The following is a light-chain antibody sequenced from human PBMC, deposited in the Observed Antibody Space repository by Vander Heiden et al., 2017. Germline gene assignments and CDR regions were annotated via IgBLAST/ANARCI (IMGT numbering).Light chain of an antibody. J-gene: IGKJ2*01. V-gene: IGKV3-15*01. Sequence: ETVMTQSPATLSVSPGERATLSCRASQSVGSNLAWYQQNPGQAPRLLIYRASTRATGIPARFSGSGSGTEFTLTISSLQSEDFAIYYCQQYNNWPPYTFGQGPSWRSN. CDR1: QSVGSN. CDR3: QQYNNWPPYT. CDR2: RAS.